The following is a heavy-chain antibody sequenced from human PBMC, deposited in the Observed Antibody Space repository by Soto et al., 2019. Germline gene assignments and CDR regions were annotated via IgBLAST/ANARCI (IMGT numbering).Heavy chain of an antibody. D-gene: IGHD1-26*01. V-gene: IGHV1-18*01. CDR3: ARDPYFSLGALSGSYYGDWFDP. J-gene: IGHJ5*02. CDR2: ISAYNGNT. CDR1: GYTFTSYG. Sequence: ASVKVSCKASGYTFTSYGISWVRQAPGQGLEWMGWISAYNGNTNYAQKLQGGVTMTTDTSTSTAYMELRSLRSDDTAVYYCARDPYFSLGALSGSYYGDWFDPWGQGTLVTVSS.